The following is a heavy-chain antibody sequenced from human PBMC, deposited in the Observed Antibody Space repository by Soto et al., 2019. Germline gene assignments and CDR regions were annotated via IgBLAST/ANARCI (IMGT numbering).Heavy chain of an antibody. V-gene: IGHV3-15*01. CDR2: IKSKTDGGTT. Sequence: GGSLRLSCAASGFTFSNAWMSWVRQAPGKGLEWVGRIKSKTDGGTTDYAAPVKGRFTISRDDSKNTLYLQMNSLKTEDTAVYYCTTDPLLLWFGELHLGPVHAFDIWGQGTMVTVSS. D-gene: IGHD3-10*01. CDR3: TTDPLLLWFGELHLGPVHAFDI. CDR1: GFTFSNAW. J-gene: IGHJ3*02.